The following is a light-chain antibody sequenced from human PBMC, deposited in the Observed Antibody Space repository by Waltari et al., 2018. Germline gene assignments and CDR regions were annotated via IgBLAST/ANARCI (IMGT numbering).Light chain of an antibody. J-gene: IGKJ4*01. CDR2: DAS. CDR3: QQRSNWLT. Sequence: EIVLTQSPATLSLSPGERATLSCRASQSVRSYLAWSQPKPGQAPRLLIYDASNSATGVPARFSGSGSGTDFTLIISSLEPEDFAVYYCQQRSNWLTFGGGTKVEI. CDR1: QSVRSY. V-gene: IGKV3-11*01.